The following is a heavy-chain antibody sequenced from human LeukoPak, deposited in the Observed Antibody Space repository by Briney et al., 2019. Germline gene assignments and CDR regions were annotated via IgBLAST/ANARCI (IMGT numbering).Heavy chain of an antibody. J-gene: IGHJ4*02. CDR3: AKDFGDSSGCRRGYYLDY. D-gene: IGHD3-22*01. V-gene: IGHV3-30*02. CDR2: IRYDGSNK. Sequence: GGSLRLSCAASGFTFSSYGMHWVRQAPGKGLEWVAFIRYDGSNKYYADSVKGRFTISRDNSKNTLYLQMNSLRAEDTAVYYCAKDFGDSSGCRRGYYLDYWGQGTLVTVSS. CDR1: GFTFSSYG.